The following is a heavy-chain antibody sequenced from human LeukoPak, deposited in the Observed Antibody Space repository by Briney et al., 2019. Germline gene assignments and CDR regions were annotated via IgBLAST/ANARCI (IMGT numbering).Heavy chain of an antibody. CDR3: AILGATVVTPTYYYYGMDV. J-gene: IGHJ6*02. Sequence: GESLQISCKGSGYSFTSYWIGWVRQLPGKGLEWMGIIYPGDSDTRYSPSFQGQVTISADKSISTAYLQWSSLRASDAAMYYCAILGATVVTPTYYYYGMDVWGQGTTVTVSS. D-gene: IGHD4-23*01. CDR2: IYPGDSDT. V-gene: IGHV5-51*01. CDR1: GYSFTSYW.